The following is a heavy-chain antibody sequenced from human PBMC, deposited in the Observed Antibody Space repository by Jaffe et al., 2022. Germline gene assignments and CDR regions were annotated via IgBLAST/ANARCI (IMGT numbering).Heavy chain of an antibody. D-gene: IGHD2-15*01. CDR1: GFTFDDYA. CDR2: ISWNSGSI. J-gene: IGHJ4*02. Sequence: EVQLVESGGGLVQPGRSLRLSCAASGFTFDDYAMHWVRQAPGKGLEWVSGISWNSGSIGYADSVKGRFTISRDNAKNSLYLQMNSLRAEDTALYYCAKDMGTLGYCSGGSCPGEPFDYWGQGTLVTVSS. CDR3: AKDMGTLGYCSGGSCPGEPFDY. V-gene: IGHV3-9*01.